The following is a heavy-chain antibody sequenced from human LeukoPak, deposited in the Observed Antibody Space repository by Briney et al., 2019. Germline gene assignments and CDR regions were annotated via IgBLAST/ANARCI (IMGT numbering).Heavy chain of an antibody. D-gene: IGHD6-13*01. J-gene: IGHJ5*02. CDR1: GYSFTSYW. CDR2: IYPGDSDT. Sequence: GESLKISCKGSGYSFTSYWIGWVRRMPGKGLEWMGIIYPGDSDTRYSPSFQGQVTISADKSISTAYLQWSSLKASDTAMYYCARGLGAAAGHNWFDPWGQGTLVTVSS. V-gene: IGHV5-51*01. CDR3: ARGLGAAAGHNWFDP.